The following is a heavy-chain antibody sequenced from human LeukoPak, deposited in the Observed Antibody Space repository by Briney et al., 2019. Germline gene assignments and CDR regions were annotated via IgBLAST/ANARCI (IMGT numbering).Heavy chain of an antibody. Sequence: EPSETLSLTCSVSGVSISSYYWTWIRQTPGKGLEWIAYIHYNGNTKSNPSLKSRVTISLDTSKNQFSLKLTSLTAADTAVYYCARGVDSGYPDYWGQGTLVTVSS. D-gene: IGHD3-22*01. CDR1: GVSISSYY. CDR3: ARGVDSGYPDY. V-gene: IGHV4-59*01. J-gene: IGHJ4*02. CDR2: IHYNGNT.